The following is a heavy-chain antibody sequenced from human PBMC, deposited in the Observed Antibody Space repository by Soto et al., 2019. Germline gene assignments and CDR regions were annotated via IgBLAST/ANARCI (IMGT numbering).Heavy chain of an antibody. CDR3: ARXASXGASYXXXAXYAMDV. V-gene: IGHV3-33*01. CDR2: XXYDGSNN. Sequence: ESGGGVVQPGRSLRLSCAASGFTFNTFGMHWVRQAPGEGLXWXAXXXYDGSNNYYADSVKGRFTISRDNSKNTLSLQMNSLRAEDTAVYYCARXASXGASYXXXAXYAMDVWGRGTTVTVSS. J-gene: IGHJ6*02. D-gene: IGHD1-26*01. CDR1: GFTFNTFG.